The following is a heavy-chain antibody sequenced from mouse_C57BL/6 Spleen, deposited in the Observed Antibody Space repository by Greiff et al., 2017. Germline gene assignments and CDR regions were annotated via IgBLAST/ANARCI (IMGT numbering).Heavy chain of an antibody. CDR2: ISYDGSN. J-gene: IGHJ2*01. Sequence: EVQLQESGPGLVKPSQSLSLTCSVTGYSITSGYYWNWIRQFPGNKLEWMGYISYDGSNNYNPSLKNRISITRDTSKNQFFLKLNSVTTEDTATYYCARESRAALDYWGQGTTRTVSS. CDR1: GYSITSGYY. V-gene: IGHV3-6*01. CDR3: ARESRAALDY.